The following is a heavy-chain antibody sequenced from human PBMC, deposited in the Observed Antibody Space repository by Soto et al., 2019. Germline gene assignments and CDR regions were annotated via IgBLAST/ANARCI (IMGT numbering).Heavy chain of an antibody. D-gene: IGHD3-9*01. V-gene: IGHV5-10-1*01. CDR3: ARLAYDILTGLRSNYYYYGMDV. Sequence: GESLKISCKGSGYSFTSYWISWVRQMPGKGLEWMGRIDPSDSYTNYSPSFQGHVTISADKSISTAYLQWSSLKASDTAMYYCARLAYDILTGLRSNYYYYGMDVWGQGTTVTVSS. J-gene: IGHJ6*02. CDR2: IDPSDSYT. CDR1: GYSFTSYW.